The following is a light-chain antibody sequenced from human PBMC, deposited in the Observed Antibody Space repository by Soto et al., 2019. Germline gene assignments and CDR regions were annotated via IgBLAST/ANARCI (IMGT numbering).Light chain of an antibody. J-gene: IGLJ1*01. V-gene: IGLV2-14*03. CDR2: DVS. CDR1: SSDIGNHNY. CDR3: SSYTSGSTPWV. Sequence: QSVLTQPTSVSGSPGQSIIISCTGTSSDIGNHNYVSWYQHHPGKAPKLMICDVSDRPSGVSNRFSGSKSGNTASLTISGLQAEDEADYYCSSYTSGSTPWVFGTGTKVPVL.